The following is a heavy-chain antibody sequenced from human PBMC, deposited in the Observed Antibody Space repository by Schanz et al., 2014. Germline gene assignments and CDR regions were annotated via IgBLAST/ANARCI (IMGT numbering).Heavy chain of an antibody. Sequence: VKLVESGGGLVQPGGSLRLSCAASGFTFSSYGMHWVRQAPGKGLEWVTFIRFDGSDKYYADSVKGRFSVSRDNSKNTLYLQMSSLRADDTAVYYWAKDQLANYRGSGYNWFDPWGQGTLVTVSS. CDR1: GFTFSSYG. D-gene: IGHD3-10*01. CDR2: IRFDGSDK. V-gene: IGHV3-30*02. J-gene: IGHJ5*02. CDR3: AKDQLANYRGSGYNWFDP.